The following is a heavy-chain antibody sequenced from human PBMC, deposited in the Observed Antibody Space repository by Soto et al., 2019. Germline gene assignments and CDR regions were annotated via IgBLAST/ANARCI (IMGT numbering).Heavy chain of an antibody. CDR3: ARGLYDYIWGSYRPNDY. Sequence: SETLSLTCAVYGGSFSGYYWSWIRQPPGKGLEWIGEINHSGSTNYNPSLKSRVTISVDTSKNQFSLKLSSVTAADTAVYYCARGLYDYIWGSYRPNDYWGQGTLVTVSS. V-gene: IGHV4-34*01. D-gene: IGHD3-16*02. CDR2: INHSGST. CDR1: GGSFSGYY. J-gene: IGHJ4*02.